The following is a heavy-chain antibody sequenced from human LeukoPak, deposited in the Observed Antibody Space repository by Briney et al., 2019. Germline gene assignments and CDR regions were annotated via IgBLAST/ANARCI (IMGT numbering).Heavy chain of an antibody. V-gene: IGHV3-48*03. D-gene: IGHD6-13*01. CDR2: ISSSGSTI. CDR1: GFTSSSYE. CDR3: ARDQAAAGRN. J-gene: IGHJ4*02. Sequence: PGGSLRLSCAASGFTSSSYEMNWVRQAPGKGLEWVSYISSSGSTIYYADSVKGRFTISRDNAKNSLYLQMNSLRAEATAVYYCARDQAAAGRNWGQGTLVTVSS.